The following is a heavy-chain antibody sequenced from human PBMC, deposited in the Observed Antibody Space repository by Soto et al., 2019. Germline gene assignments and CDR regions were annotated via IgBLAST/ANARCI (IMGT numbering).Heavy chain of an antibody. CDR3: AKDFTPWFGDYFYYYYGMDV. J-gene: IGHJ6*02. D-gene: IGHD4-17*01. Sequence: QVQLVGSGGGVVQPGRSLRLSCAAAGFTFSSYGMHWVRQVPGTGLEWVAVMSYDGSKYYADTVKGRFTISRDNSKNTLYLQINSLIPADTAVYYCAKDFTPWFGDYFYYYYGMDVWGQGTTVTVSS. CDR2: MSYDGSK. V-gene: IGHV3-30*18. CDR1: GFTFSSYG.